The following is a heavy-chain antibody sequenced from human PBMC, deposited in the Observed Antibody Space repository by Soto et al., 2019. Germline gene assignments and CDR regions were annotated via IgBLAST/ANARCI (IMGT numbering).Heavy chain of an antibody. Sequence: GGSLRLSCAASGFTVSSNYMSWVRQAPGKGLEWVSVIYNGGSTYHADSVKGRFTISRDNSKNTLYLQMNSLRAEDTAVYYCARDPTRHFSDSGAYPNWFDPWGQGTLVTVSS. CDR3: ARDPTRHFSDSGAYPNWFDP. D-gene: IGHD3-22*01. J-gene: IGHJ5*02. CDR2: IYNGGST. CDR1: GFTVSSNY. V-gene: IGHV3-66*01.